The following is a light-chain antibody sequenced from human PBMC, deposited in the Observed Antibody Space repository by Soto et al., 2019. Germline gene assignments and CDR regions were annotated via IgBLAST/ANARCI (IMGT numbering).Light chain of an antibody. Sequence: QSVLAQPASVSGSPGQSITISCTGSGSDIGAYNYVSWYQQHPGRAPKLLIHGVTRRPSGVSSRFSASKSAYTASLTISGLQAEHEANYFCSSFTTSYTYVFGTGTKVTV. V-gene: IGLV2-14*01. CDR1: GSDIGAYNY. CDR2: GVT. CDR3: SSFTTSYTYV. J-gene: IGLJ1*01.